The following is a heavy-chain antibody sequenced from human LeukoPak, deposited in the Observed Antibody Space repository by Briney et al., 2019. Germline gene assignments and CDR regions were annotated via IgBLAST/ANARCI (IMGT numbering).Heavy chain of an antibody. J-gene: IGHJ4*02. D-gene: IGHD3-10*01. CDR2: ISYDGSNK. Sequence: GGSLRLSCAASGFTFSSYGMHWVRQAPGKGLEWVAVISYDGSNKYYADSVKGRFTISRDNSKNTLYLQMNSLRAEDTAVYYCAKVMYYYGSGSYSPYFDYWGQGTLVTVSS. CDR1: GFTFSSYG. CDR3: AKVMYYYGSGSYSPYFDY. V-gene: IGHV3-30*18.